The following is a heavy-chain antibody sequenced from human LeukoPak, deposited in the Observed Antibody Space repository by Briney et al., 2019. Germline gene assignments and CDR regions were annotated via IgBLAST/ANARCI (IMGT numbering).Heavy chain of an antibody. J-gene: IGHJ4*02. V-gene: IGHV4-34*01. Sequence: SETLSLTCTVSGGSISGYYWSWIRQPPGKGLEWIGEINHSGSTNYNPSLKSRVTISVDTSKNQFSLKLSSVTAADTAVYYCARGSSDSSGRYFDYWGQGTLVTVSS. D-gene: IGHD6-19*01. CDR3: ARGSSDSSGRYFDY. CDR1: GGSISGYY. CDR2: INHSGST.